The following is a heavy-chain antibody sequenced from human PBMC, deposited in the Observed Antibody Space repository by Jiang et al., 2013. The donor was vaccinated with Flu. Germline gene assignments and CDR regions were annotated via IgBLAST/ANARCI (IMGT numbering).Heavy chain of an antibody. CDR1: GFTFSDHD. CDR2: TKNKADSFTT. D-gene: IGHD3-16*01. V-gene: IGHV3-72*01. Sequence: VQLLESGGGLVQPGGSLRLSCAASGFTFSDHDMDWVRQGPGKGLEWVGRTKNKADSFTTQYAASVKGRFSISRDDSKNSLYLQMNSLKTEDTAVYYCALWRMGEPDWGQGTLV. CDR3: ALWRMGEPD. J-gene: IGHJ4*02.